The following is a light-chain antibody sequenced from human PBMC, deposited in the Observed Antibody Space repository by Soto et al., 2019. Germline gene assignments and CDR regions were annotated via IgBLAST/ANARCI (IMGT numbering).Light chain of an antibody. Sequence: QSVLTQPPSTSGTPGQRVTISCSGSSSNIGSNHVYWYQQFPGMAPKLLMYRSDQRPTGVPDRFSGSKSGTSASLAISGLRSDDEADYYCSARDDSLSGVVFGGGTKLTAL. J-gene: IGLJ2*01. V-gene: IGLV1-47*01. CDR1: SSNIGSNH. CDR3: SARDDSLSGVV. CDR2: RSD.